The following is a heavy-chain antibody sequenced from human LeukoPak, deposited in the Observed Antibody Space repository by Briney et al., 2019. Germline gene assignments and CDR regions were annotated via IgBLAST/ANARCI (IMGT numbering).Heavy chain of an antibody. CDR1: GFTFSSYW. D-gene: IGHD6-13*01. Sequence: PGGSLRLSCAASGFTFSSYWMTWVRQAPGKGLEWVANIKQDGSEKYYVDSVKGRFTISRDNAKNSLYLQMNSRTAEDTAVYSCPRPYSSDWYGWFDPWGQGTLVTVSS. J-gene: IGHJ5*02. CDR3: PRPYSSDWYGWFDP. CDR2: IKQDGSEK. V-gene: IGHV3-7*04.